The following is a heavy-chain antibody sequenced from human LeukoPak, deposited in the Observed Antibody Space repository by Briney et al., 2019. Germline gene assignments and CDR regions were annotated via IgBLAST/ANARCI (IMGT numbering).Heavy chain of an antibody. D-gene: IGHD1-26*01. CDR3: ATASGSYRLFDY. J-gene: IGHJ4*02. CDR1: GYTFTGYY. CDR2: INPNSGGT. V-gene: IGHV1-2*02. Sequence: ASVKVSCKASGYTFTGYYMHWVRQAPGQGLEWMGWINPNSGGTNYAQKFQGRVTMTRDTSISTAYMELSRLRSDDTAVYYCATASGSYRLFDYWGQGTLVTVSS.